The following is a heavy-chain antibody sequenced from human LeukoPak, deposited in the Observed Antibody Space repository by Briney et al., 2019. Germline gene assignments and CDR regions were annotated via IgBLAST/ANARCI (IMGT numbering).Heavy chain of an antibody. CDR1: GFTFNNYA. CDR3: ARERGNYYDSSDYYYPDAFDI. V-gene: IGHV3-21*01. Sequence: RAGGSLRLSCAASGFTFNNYAMTWVRQAPGKGLEWVSSISSSSSYIYYADSVKGRFTISRDNAKNSLYLQMNSLRAEDTAVYYCARERGNYYDSSDYYYPDAFDIWGQGTMVTVSS. CDR2: ISSSSSYI. J-gene: IGHJ3*02. D-gene: IGHD3-22*01.